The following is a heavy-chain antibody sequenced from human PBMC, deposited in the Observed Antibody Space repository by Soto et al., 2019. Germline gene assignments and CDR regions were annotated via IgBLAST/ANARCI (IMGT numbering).Heavy chain of an antibody. V-gene: IGHV1-18*01. CDR1: GYTFTSYG. Sequence: ASVKVSCKASGYTFTSYGISWVRQAPGQGLEWMGWVSAYNGNTKYSQKFQGRVTITRDTSASTAYMELSSLRSEDTAVYYCARVSSYSGSYFEAFDIWGQGTMVTVSS. CDR3: ARVSSYSGSYFEAFDI. D-gene: IGHD1-26*01. CDR2: VSAYNGNT. J-gene: IGHJ3*02.